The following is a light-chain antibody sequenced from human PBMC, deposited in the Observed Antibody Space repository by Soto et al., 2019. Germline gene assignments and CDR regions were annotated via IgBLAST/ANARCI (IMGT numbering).Light chain of an antibody. CDR2: KVS. CDR3: MQCTHWPRT. CDR1: QSLVYSDGNSY. Sequence: DVVMTQSPLSLPVTLGQPASISCRSSQSLVYSDGNSYLTWFQQRPGQSPRRLIYKVSNRDSGVPDRFRGSGSGTDFTLKISRVEADDVGIYYCMQCTHWPRTFGQGTKVEI. J-gene: IGKJ1*01. V-gene: IGKV2-30*01.